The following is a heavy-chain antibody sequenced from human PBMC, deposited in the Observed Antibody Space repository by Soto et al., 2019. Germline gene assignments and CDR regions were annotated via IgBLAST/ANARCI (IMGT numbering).Heavy chain of an antibody. D-gene: IGHD3-22*01. V-gene: IGHV1-69*13. CDR2: IIPIFGTA. J-gene: IGHJ4*02. CDR3: ARDPGIYDSSGSPNFDY. Sequence: SVKVSCKASGYTFTSYDINWVRQAPGQGLEWMGGIIPIFGTANYAQKFQGRATITADESTSTAYMELSSLRSEDTAVYYCARDPGIYDSSGSPNFDYWGQGTLVTVSS. CDR1: GYTFTSYD.